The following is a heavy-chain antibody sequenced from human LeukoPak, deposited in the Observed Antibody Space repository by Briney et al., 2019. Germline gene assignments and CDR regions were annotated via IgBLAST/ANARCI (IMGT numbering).Heavy chain of an antibody. V-gene: IGHV3-23*01. CDR1: GFTFSSYA. Sequence: RPGGSLRLSCAASGFTFSSYAMSWVRQAPGKGLEWVSAISGSGGSTYYADSVKGRFTISRGNSKDTLYLQMNSLRAEDTAVYYCAKAEAVAGYYYYYYGMDVWGQGTTVTVSS. D-gene: IGHD6-19*01. CDR2: ISGSGGST. CDR3: AKAEAVAGYYYYYYGMDV. J-gene: IGHJ6*02.